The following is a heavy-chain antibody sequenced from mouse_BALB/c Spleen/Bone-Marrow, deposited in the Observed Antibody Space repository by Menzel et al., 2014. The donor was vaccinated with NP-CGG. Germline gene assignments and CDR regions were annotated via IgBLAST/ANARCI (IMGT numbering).Heavy chain of an antibody. Sequence: QVQLQQSGPELVKPGASVKMSCKASGYTFTSYYIHWVKQRPGQGLEWIGWFYPGDGSTKYNEKFKGKTTLTADKSSSTAYMLLSSLTSEDSAIYFCARGELPYYFDYWGQGTTLTVSS. CDR2: FYPGDGST. CDR1: GYTFTSYY. CDR3: ARGELPYYFDY. V-gene: IGHV1S56*01. J-gene: IGHJ2*01.